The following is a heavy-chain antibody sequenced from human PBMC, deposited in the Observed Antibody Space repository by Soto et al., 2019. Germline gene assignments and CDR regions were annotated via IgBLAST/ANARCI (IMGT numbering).Heavy chain of an antibody. V-gene: IGHV1-18*01. D-gene: IGHD3-3*01. Sequence: SGYTFTSYGISWVRQAPGQGLEWMGWISAYNGNTNYAQKLQGRVTMTTDTSRSTAYMELNSLSSEDTAVHHCAREVYYDFWSGFNTHPYYFDDWGQGTLVTVSS. J-gene: IGHJ4*02. CDR2: ISAYNGNT. CDR3: AREVYYDFWSGFNTHPYYFDD. CDR1: GYTFTSYG.